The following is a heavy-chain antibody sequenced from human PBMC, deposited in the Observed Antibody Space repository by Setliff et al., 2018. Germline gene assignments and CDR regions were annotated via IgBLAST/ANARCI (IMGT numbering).Heavy chain of an antibody. CDR1: GGSISSSSYY. D-gene: IGHD3-16*02. J-gene: IGHJ4*02. Sequence: PSETLSLTCIVSGGSISSSSYYWGWIRQPPGKGLEWIGGIDYSGTIYYNPSLKSRVTISVDTSKNQVSLKLSSVTAADTAVYYCARSGDYIWGSYRPYYFDHWGQGTLVTVSS. V-gene: IGHV4-39*07. CDR3: ARSGDYIWGSYRPYYFDH. CDR2: IDYSGTI.